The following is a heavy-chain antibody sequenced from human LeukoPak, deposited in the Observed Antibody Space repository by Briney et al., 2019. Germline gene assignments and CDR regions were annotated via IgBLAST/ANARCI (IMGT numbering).Heavy chain of an antibody. V-gene: IGHV4-34*01. CDR1: GGSFSGYY. CDR3: ARVGYSSSWYDPPDFDY. CDR2: INHSGST. D-gene: IGHD6-13*01. Sequence: SETLSLTCAVYGGSFSGYYWSWLRQPPGKGLEWIGEINHSGSTNYNPSLKSRVTISVDTSKNQFSLKLSSVTAADTAVYYCARVGYSSSWYDPPDFDYWGQGTLVTVSS. J-gene: IGHJ4*02.